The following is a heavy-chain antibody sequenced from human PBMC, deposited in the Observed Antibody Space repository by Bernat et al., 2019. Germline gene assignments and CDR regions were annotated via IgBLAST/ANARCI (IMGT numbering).Heavy chain of an antibody. V-gene: IGHV3-53*02. Sequence: EVQLVETGGGLIQPGGSLRLSCAASGFTVSSNYMIWVRQAPGKGLEWVSVIYSGGSTYYADSVKGRFTISRDNSKNMLYLQMNSLRAEDTAVYYCATRPSQKGYFDYWGQGTLVTVSS. CDR3: ATRPSQKGYFDY. J-gene: IGHJ4*02. CDR2: IYSGGST. CDR1: GFTVSSNY.